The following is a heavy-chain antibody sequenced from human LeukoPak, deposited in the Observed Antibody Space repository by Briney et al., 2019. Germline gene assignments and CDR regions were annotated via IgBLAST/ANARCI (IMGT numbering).Heavy chain of an antibody. D-gene: IGHD6-25*01. CDR3: ARHTKRPQAGWFDP. Sequence: AGESLKISCKASGYNFTTYWIGWVRQMPGQGLEYMGIIYPRDFQIRYSPSFQGQVTISADKSISTAYLQWTSLKASDTAIYYCARHTKRPQAGWFDPWGQGTLVTVSS. V-gene: IGHV5-51*01. J-gene: IGHJ5*02. CDR1: GYNFTTYW. CDR2: IYPRDFQI.